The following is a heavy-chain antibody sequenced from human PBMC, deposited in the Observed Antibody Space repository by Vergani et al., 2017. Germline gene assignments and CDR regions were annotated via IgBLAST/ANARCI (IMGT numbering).Heavy chain of an antibody. CDR3: AQCANSVPRLPVY. J-gene: IGHJ4*02. CDR1: GFTFSAFP. Sequence: EVQLLQSGGGVIQPWGSVRLSCAASGFTFSAFPMTWVRQAPGKGLEWVSAISARYPSTYYADSVKGRFTISRDNSKSTLFLQMNGLTSEDTAIYYCAQCANSVPRLPVYWGQGALVAVSS. V-gene: IGHV3-23*01. CDR2: ISARYPST. D-gene: IGHD5/OR15-5a*01.